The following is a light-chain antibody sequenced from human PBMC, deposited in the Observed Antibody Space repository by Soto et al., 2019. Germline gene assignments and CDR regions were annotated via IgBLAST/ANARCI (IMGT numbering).Light chain of an antibody. V-gene: IGKV2-28*01. J-gene: IGKJ4*01. CDR2: LGS. CDR3: MQALQTPLT. Sequence: DIVMTQSPLSLPVTPGEPASISCRSSQSLLHSNGYNYLDWYLQKPGQSPQLLIYLGSNRASGVPDRFSGSGSGTDFTLKISRVEAEDVGVYYCMQALQTPLTFGGGTKMDIK. CDR1: QSLLHSNGYNY.